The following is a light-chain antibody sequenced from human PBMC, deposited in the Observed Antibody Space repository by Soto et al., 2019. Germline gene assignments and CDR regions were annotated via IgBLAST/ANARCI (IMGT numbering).Light chain of an antibody. CDR2: DTT. V-gene: IGLV7-46*01. CDR3: LLSYNGPYV. Sequence: QALVTHDPSLTVSPGGTVTLTCGSSTGAVTNGHYPYWFQQKPGQAPRTLIYDTTNRHSWTPARFSGSLLGGKAALTLSGAQPEDEAEYYCLLSYNGPYVFGTGTKVTVL. J-gene: IGLJ1*01. CDR1: TGAVTNGHY.